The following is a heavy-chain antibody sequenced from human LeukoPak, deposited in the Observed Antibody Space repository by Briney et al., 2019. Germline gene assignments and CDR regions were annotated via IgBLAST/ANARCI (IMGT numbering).Heavy chain of an antibody. V-gene: IGHV4-59*08. J-gene: IGHJ2*01. D-gene: IGHD3-16*01. Sequence: PSETLSLTCTVSGGSTSSDYWSWIRQSPGKGLEWVGYVYNSGDTGKNPSLRSRVTILLDSSRNQCSLKLTSVSAADTAVYYCARLKLGAYFDLWGRGTLVTVSS. CDR2: VYNSGDT. CDR1: GGSTSSDY. CDR3: ARLKLGAYFDL.